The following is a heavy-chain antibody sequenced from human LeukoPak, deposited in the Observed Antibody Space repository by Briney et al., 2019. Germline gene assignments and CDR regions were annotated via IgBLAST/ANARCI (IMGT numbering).Heavy chain of an antibody. CDR1: GYSISSGYY. D-gene: IGHD3-22*01. V-gene: IGHV4-38-2*01. CDR3: ARHGWDSSYDAFYT. J-gene: IGHJ3*02. CDR2: IYHSGST. Sequence: PSETLSLTCAVSGYSISSGYYWGWIRQPPGNGLEWIGSIYHSGSTYYNPSLKSRVTISVDTSKNQFSLKLSSVTAADTAVYYCARHGWDSSYDAFYTWGQGKMVSVSS.